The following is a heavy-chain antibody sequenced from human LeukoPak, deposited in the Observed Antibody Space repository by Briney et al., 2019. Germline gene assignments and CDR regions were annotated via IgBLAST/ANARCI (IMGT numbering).Heavy chain of an antibody. CDR1: GFTFSDYY. V-gene: IGHV3-11*04. CDR3: ARSRQSLTTPDY. Sequence: EGSLRLSCAASGFTFSDYYMSWIRQAPGKGLEWVSYISSSGSTIYYADSVKGRFTISRDNAKNPLYLQMNSLRAEDTAVYYCARSRQSLTTPDYWGQGTLVTVSS. D-gene: IGHD3-16*02. J-gene: IGHJ4*02. CDR2: ISSSGSTI.